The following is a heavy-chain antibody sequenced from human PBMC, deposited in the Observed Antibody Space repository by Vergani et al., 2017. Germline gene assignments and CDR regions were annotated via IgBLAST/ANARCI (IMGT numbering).Heavy chain of an antibody. V-gene: IGHV3-30*02. J-gene: IGHJ4*01. CDR3: ARAYGRYDWFDY. CDR1: GFPFSTYG. CDR2: IQKDGIDK. Sequence: QVQLVESGGGVVQPGESLRLSCAASGFPFSTYGMHWVRQAPGKGLEWVAFIQKDGIDKFYADSVRGRFTISRDISKNTLYLQMNSLRVEDTAVYYCARAYGRYDWFDYWGQRTLVTVSS. D-gene: IGHD1-20*01.